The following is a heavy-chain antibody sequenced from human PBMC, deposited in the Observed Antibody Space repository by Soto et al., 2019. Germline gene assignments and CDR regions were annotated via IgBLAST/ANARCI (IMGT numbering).Heavy chain of an antibody. Sequence: GGSLRLSCAASGFTFSSYGMHWVRQAPGKGLEWVAVISYDGSNKYYADSVKGRFTISRDNSKNTLYLQMNSLRAEDTAVYYCAKDQTIAAAGTYFDYWGQGTLVTDSS. CDR3: AKDQTIAAAGTYFDY. V-gene: IGHV3-30*18. J-gene: IGHJ4*02. CDR1: GFTFSSYG. D-gene: IGHD6-13*01. CDR2: ISYDGSNK.